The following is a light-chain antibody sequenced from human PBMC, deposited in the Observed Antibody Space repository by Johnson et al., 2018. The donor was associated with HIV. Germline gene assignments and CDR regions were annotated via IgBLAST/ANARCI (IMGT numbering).Light chain of an antibody. Sequence: QSVLTQPPSVSAAPGQKVTISCSGSSSNIGNNYVSWYQQLPGTAPKLLIYENNKRPSGIPARFSGSKSGTSATLGITGLQTGDGADYYCGTWDSSLTAYVSGTGTK. CDR3: GTWDSSLTAYV. CDR2: ENN. V-gene: IGLV1-51*02. J-gene: IGLJ1*01. CDR1: SSNIGNNY.